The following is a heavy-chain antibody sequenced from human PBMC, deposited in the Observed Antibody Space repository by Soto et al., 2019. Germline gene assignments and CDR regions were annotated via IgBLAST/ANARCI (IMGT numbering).Heavy chain of an antibody. V-gene: IGHV3-33*01. J-gene: IGHJ4*02. CDR3: ARGERSTIVWGVIRSLLSIDV. Sequence: PRGSLRLSCAASGFTFSSYGMHWVRQAPGKGLEWVAVIWYDGSNKYYADSVKGRFTISRDNSKNTLYLQMNSLRAEDTAVYYCARGERSTIVWGVIRSLLSIDVWGQGTLDTVSS. D-gene: IGHD3-10*01. CDR2: IWYDGSNK. CDR1: GFTFSSYG.